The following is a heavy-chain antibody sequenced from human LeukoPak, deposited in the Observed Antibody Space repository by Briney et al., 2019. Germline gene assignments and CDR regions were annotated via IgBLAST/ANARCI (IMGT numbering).Heavy chain of an antibody. CDR2: IYYSGST. J-gene: IGHJ6*02. Sequence: SQTLSLTCTVSGGSISSGGYYWSWIRQPPGKGLEWIGYIYYSGSTNYNPSLKSRVTISVDTSKNQFSLKLSSVTAADTAVYYCARLYPRETYYDFWSGYYKGDYYYGMDVWGQGTTVTVSS. V-gene: IGHV4-61*08. D-gene: IGHD3-3*01. CDR1: GGSISSGGYY. CDR3: ARLYPRETYYDFWSGYYKGDYYYGMDV.